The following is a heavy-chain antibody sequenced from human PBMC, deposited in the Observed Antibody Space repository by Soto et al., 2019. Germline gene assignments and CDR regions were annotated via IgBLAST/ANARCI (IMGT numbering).Heavy chain of an antibody. D-gene: IGHD3-10*01. CDR1: GFTFSSYW. CDR2: IKEDGSEK. CDR3: ARVPLGLGGTGRGVDFDY. V-gene: IGHV3-7*03. J-gene: IGHJ4*02. Sequence: EVQLVDSGGGLVQPGGSLRLSCTVSGFTFSSYWMSWVRQAPGKGLEWVANIKEDGSEKYYVDSGKGRFTVSRDNAKNSLSLQMNSLRAEDTAVYYCARVPLGLGGTGRGVDFDYWGQGTLVTVSS.